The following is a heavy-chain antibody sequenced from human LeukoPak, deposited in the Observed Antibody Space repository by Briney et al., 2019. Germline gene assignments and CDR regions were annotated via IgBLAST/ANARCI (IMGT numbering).Heavy chain of an antibody. CDR1: GFTFTSYT. J-gene: IGHJ4*02. V-gene: IGHV3-21*01. Sequence: GGSLRLSCAASGFTFTSYTMHWVRQAPRKGREWVSFISSSSSYIYYADSVKGRFTISRDNAKNSLFLHMNSLRVEDTAVYYCARIRGGYSYGSLDYWGQGTLVTVSS. D-gene: IGHD5-18*01. CDR3: ARIRGGYSYGSLDY. CDR2: ISSSSSYI.